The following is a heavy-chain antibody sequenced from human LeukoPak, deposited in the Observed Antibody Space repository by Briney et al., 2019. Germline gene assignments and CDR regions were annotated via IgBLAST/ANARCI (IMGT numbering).Heavy chain of an antibody. CDR1: GYTFTSYD. CDR3: ARGRYGYCSSTSCPKWYDY. J-gene: IGHJ4*02. CDR2: MNPNSGNT. V-gene: IGHV1-8*03. Sequence: GASVKVSCKASGYTFTSYDINWVRQATGQGLEWMGWMNPNSGNTGYAQKFQGRVTITRNTSISTAYMELSSLRSEDTAVYYCARGRYGYCSSTSCPKWYDYWGQGTLVTVSS. D-gene: IGHD2-2*01.